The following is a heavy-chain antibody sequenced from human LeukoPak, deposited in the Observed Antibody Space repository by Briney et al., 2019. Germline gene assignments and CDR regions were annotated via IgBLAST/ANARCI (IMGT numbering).Heavy chain of an antibody. CDR1: AFIFSGHW. V-gene: IGHV4-34*01. J-gene: IGHJ5*02. Sequence: GSLRLSCEGSAFIFSGHWMNWVRQTPGKGLEWIGEINHSGSTNYNPSLKSRVTISVDTSKNQFSLKLSPVTAADTAVYYCARVGGSTSPRNWFDPWGQGTLVTVSS. D-gene: IGHD2-2*01. CDR3: ARVGGSTSPRNWFDP. CDR2: INHSGST.